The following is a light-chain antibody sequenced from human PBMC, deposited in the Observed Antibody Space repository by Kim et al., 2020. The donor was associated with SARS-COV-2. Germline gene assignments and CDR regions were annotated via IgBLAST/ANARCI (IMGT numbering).Light chain of an antibody. CDR1: QSVSSY. J-gene: IGKJ4*01. V-gene: IGKV3-11*01. Sequence: EIVLTQSPATLSLSPGERATLSCMASQSVSSYLAWYQQKPGQAPRLLIYDASNRATGIPARFSGSGSGTDFTLTISSLEAEDFAVYYCQQRTNWPLTFGGGTKLEI. CDR3: QQRTNWPLT. CDR2: DAS.